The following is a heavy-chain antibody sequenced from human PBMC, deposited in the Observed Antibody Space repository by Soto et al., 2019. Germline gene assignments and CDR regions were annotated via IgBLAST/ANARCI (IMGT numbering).Heavy chain of an antibody. V-gene: IGHV3-30*18. CDR2: ISYDGSNK. J-gene: IGHJ4*02. Sequence: GGSLRLSCAASGFTFSSYGMHWVRQAPGKGLEWVAVISYDGSNKYYADSVKGRFTISRDNSKNTLYLQMNSLRAEDTAVYYCAKDSPELRIFDYWGQGTLVTVS. CDR1: GFTFSSYG. CDR3: AKDSPELRIFDY. D-gene: IGHD1-7*01.